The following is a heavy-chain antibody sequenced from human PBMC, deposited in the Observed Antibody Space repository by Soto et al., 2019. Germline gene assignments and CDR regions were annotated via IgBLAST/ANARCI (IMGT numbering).Heavy chain of an antibody. V-gene: IGHV3-23*01. CDR1: GFTFSSYA. CDR3: VRWSYLDY. D-gene: IGHD3-3*01. J-gene: IGHJ4*02. Sequence: GGSLRLSCAASGFTFSSYAMSWVRQAPGKGLEWVSTISGSDGKTFYADSVKGRFSISRDTSKNMLYLQMNNLRGDDTAVYYCVRWSYLDYWGQGTRVTVS. CDR2: ISGSDGKT.